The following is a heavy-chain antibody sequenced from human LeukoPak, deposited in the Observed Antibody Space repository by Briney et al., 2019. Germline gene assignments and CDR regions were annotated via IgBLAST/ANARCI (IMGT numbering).Heavy chain of an antibody. Sequence: SETLSLTCTVSGGSISGYYWSWIRQSPGKGLEWIGFIYYSGSTSYNPSLKSRVTISVDTSKNQFSLKLSSVTAADTAVYYCARVLLSNYDFWSGYSNWFDPWGQGTLVTVSS. CDR2: IYYSGST. J-gene: IGHJ5*02. V-gene: IGHV4-59*01. CDR1: GGSISGYY. D-gene: IGHD3-3*01. CDR3: ARVLLSNYDFWSGYSNWFDP.